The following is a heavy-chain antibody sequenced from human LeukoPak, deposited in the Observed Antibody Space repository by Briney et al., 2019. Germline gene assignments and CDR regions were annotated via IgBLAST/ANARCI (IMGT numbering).Heavy chain of an antibody. Sequence: PSETLSLTCAVYGGSFSGYYWSWIRQPPGKGLEWIGEINHSGSTNYNPSRKSRVTISVDTSKNQFSLKLSSVTAADTAVYYCARAYYYGSGSYDYWGQGTLVTVSS. CDR1: GGSFSGYY. D-gene: IGHD3-10*01. CDR3: ARAYYYGSGSYDY. V-gene: IGHV4-34*01. CDR2: INHSGST. J-gene: IGHJ4*02.